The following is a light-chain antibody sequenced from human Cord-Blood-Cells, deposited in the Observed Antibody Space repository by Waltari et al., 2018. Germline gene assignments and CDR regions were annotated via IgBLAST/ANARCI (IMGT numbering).Light chain of an antibody. CDR1: SSNIGAGYD. CDR2: GNS. Sequence: QSVLTQPPSVSGAPGQRVTISCTGSSSNIGAGYDVHWYQQLPGTAPKLLIYGNSTRPSGVPDRVSGSKSGTSAARAITGLQAEDEADYYCQSYDSSLSGSVFGGGTKLTVL. J-gene: IGLJ3*02. V-gene: IGLV1-40*01. CDR3: QSYDSSLSGSV.